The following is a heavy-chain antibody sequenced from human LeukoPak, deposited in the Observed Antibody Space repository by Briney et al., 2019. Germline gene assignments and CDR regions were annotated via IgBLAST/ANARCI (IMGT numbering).Heavy chain of an antibody. CDR3: ARGITSMVRGVITPREHFDY. V-gene: IGHV4-39*07. CDR1: GGSISSSSYY. J-gene: IGHJ4*02. Sequence: SETLSLTCTVSGGSISSSSYYWGWIRQPPGKGLEWIGSIYYSGSTYYNPSLKSRVTISVDTSKNQFSLKLSSVTAADTAVYYCARGITSMVRGVITPREHFDYWGQGTLVTVSS. D-gene: IGHD3-10*01. CDR2: IYYSGST.